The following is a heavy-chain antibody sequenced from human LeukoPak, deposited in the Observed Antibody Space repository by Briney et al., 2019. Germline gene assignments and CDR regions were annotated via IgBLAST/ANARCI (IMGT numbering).Heavy chain of an antibody. CDR3: ATRWGGQQLPDYFDY. V-gene: IGHV4-39*01. Sequence: SETLSLTCTVSGGSISSSSYYWGWIRQPPGKGLEWIGSIYYSGSAYYNPSLKSRVTISVDTSKNQFSLKLSSVTAADTAVYYCATRWGGQQLPDYFDYWGQGTLVTVSS. CDR2: IYYSGSA. D-gene: IGHD6-13*01. J-gene: IGHJ4*02. CDR1: GGSISSSSYY.